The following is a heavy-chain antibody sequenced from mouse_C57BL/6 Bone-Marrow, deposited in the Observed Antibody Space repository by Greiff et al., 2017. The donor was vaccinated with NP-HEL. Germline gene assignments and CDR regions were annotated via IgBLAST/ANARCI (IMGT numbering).Heavy chain of an antibody. V-gene: IGHV3-6*01. J-gene: IGHJ2*01. CDR2: ISYDGSN. CDR1: GYSITSGYY. Sequence: EVKLMESGPGLVKPSQSLSLTCSVTGYSITSGYYWNWIRQFPGNKLEWMGYISYDGSNNYNPSLKNRISITRDTSKNQFFLKLNSVTTEDTATYYCASIGRRGPYYFDYWGQGTTLTVSS. CDR3: ASIGRRGPYYFDY.